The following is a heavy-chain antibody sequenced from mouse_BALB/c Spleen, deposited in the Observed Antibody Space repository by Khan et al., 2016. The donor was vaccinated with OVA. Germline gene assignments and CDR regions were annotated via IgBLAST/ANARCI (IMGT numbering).Heavy chain of an antibody. V-gene: IGHV5-6-4*01. CDR3: TRDGTLRRFAY. D-gene: IGHD2-4*01. CDR1: GFTFSSYT. CDR2: ISSGGSYT. Sequence: EVELVESGGGLVKPGGSLKLSCAASGFTFSSYTMSWVRQTPEKRLEWVATISSGGSYTYYPDSVKGRFTISRDNAKNTLYLQMSSLKSEDTAMYYCTRDGTLRRFAYWGQRTLVTVSA. J-gene: IGHJ3*01.